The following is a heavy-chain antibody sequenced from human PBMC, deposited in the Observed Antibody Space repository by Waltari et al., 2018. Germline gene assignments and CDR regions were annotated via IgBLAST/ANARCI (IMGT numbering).Heavy chain of an antibody. CDR3: ASLYGSRRYYFDY. V-gene: IGHV4-59*01. CDR2: IYYSGST. D-gene: IGHD3-10*01. J-gene: IGHJ4*02. CDR1: GGSISSYY. Sequence: QVQLQESGPGLVKPSETLSLTCPVSGGSISSYYWSSIRQPPGKGLEWIGYIYYSGSTNYNPSLKSRVTISVDTSKNQFSLKLSSVTAADTAVYYCASLYGSRRYYFDYWGQGTLVTVSS.